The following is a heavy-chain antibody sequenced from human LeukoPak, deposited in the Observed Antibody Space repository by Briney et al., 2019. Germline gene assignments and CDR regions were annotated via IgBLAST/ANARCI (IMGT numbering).Heavy chain of an antibody. V-gene: IGHV3-20*04. CDR2: INWNGGST. J-gene: IGHJ4*02. D-gene: IGHD3-9*01. CDR1: GFTFDDYG. CDR3: ARARSTVYYVADY. Sequence: GGSVSLSCAASGFTFDDYGMSWVRQAPGKGLEWVSGINWNGGSTGYADSVKGRFTISRDNAKNSLYLQMNSLRAEDTALYYCARARSTVYYVADYCAQRTLVTVSS.